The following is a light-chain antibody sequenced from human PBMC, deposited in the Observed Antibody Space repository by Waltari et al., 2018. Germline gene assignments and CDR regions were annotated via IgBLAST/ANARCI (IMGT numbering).Light chain of an antibody. V-gene: IGKV1-8*01. CDR3: QQYYSYPDT. CDR1: QDINTY. J-gene: IGKJ4*01. CDR2: AAS. Sequence: AIRITQSPSSLSAPTGDRVTITLRANQDINTYLAWCQQKPGKAPNLLIYAASTLHSGVPSRFSGSGSGTDFTLTISCLQSEDFATYYCQQYYSYPDTFGGGTKVEIK.